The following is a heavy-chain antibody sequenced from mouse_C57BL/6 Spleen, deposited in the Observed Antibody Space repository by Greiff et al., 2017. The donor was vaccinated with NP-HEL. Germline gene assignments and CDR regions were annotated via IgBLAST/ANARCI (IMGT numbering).Heavy chain of an antibody. CDR1: GYTFTSYW. CDR2: IDPSDSET. J-gene: IGHJ2*01. Sequence: QVQLQQSGAELVRPGSSVKLSCKASGYTFTSYWMHWVKQRPIQGLEWIGNIDPSDSETHYNQKFKDKATLTVDKSSSTAYMQLSSLTSEDSAVYYCARGEYYGSSLYYFDYWGQGTTLTVSS. D-gene: IGHD1-1*01. V-gene: IGHV1-52*01. CDR3: ARGEYYGSSLYYFDY.